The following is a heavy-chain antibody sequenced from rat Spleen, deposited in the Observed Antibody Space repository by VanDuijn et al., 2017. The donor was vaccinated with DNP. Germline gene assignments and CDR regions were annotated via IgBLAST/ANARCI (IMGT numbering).Heavy chain of an antibody. D-gene: IGHD1-1*01. CDR1: GYSVTSYY. J-gene: IGHJ1*01. CDR2: ISYSGST. V-gene: IGHV3-1*01. CDR3: IRDSGDWYFYF. Sequence: EVQLQESGPGLVKPSQSLSLTCSVSGYSVTSYYWGWIRKFPGNKMEWIGHISYSGSTSYNPSLKSRISITRDTSKNQFFLQLNSVTTEETATYDCIRDSGDWYFYFWGPGTMVTVSS.